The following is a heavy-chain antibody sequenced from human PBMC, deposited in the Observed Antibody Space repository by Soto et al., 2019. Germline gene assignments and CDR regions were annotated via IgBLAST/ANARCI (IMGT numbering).Heavy chain of an antibody. V-gene: IGHV3-48*02. CDR1: GFTFSSYS. J-gene: IGHJ5*02. D-gene: IGHD2-21*02. CDR3: ARDPCGGDCSNWCDP. CDR2: ISSSSSTI. Sequence: EVQLVESGGGLVQPGGSLRLSCAASGFTFSSYSMNWVRQAPGKGLEWVSYISSSSSTIYYADSVKGRFTISRDNAKNSLYLQMNSLRDEDTAVYYCARDPCGGDCSNWCDPWGQGTLVTVAS.